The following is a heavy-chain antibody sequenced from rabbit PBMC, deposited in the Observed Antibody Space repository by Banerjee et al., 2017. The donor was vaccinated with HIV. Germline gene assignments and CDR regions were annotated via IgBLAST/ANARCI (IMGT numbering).Heavy chain of an antibody. J-gene: IGHJ6*01. V-gene: IGHV1S40*01. D-gene: IGHD2-1*01. CDR1: GLDFSSNCW. CDR2: INTGNSGRY. CDR3: ATYDEWNNAFNV. Sequence: QSLEESGGGLFQPGGSLALTCTASGLDFSSNCWICWVRQAPGKGLELIAWINTGNSGRYDYMNWAKGRFTISRASSTTVTLQMTSLTAADTATYFCATYDEWNNAFNVWGQGTLVTVS.